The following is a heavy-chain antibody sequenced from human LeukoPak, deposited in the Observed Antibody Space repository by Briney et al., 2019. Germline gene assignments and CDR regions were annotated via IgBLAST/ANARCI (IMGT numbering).Heavy chain of an antibody. V-gene: IGHV1-24*01. CDR2: FDPEDGET. Sequence: APVKVSCKVSGYTLTELSMHWVRQAPGKGLEWMGGFDPEDGETIYAQKFQGRVTMTEDTSTDTAYMELSSLRSEDTAVYYCATTSMVRGVYYYYYYGMDVWGKGTTVTVSS. J-gene: IGHJ6*04. CDR1: GYTLTELS. CDR3: ATTSMVRGVYYYYYYGMDV. D-gene: IGHD3-10*01.